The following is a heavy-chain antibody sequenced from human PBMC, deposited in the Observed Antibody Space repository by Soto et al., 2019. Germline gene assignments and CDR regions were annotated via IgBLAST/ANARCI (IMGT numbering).Heavy chain of an antibody. CDR1: GFTFSRYA. CDR2: ISRDGSSK. V-gene: IGHV3-30-3*01. Sequence: GGSLRLSCAASGFTFSRYAMHWFRQAPGEGLEWVAFISRDGSSKYYGDSVEGRFTVSRDNSINTLYLSMTSLRPDDTAVFYYARSRNGGVPASINFWGQEPRVTVPS. J-gene: IGHJ4*02. CDR3: ARSRNGGVPASINF. D-gene: IGHD2-8*01.